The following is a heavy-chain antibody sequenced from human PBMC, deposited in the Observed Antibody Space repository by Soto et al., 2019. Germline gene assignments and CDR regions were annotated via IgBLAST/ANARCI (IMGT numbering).Heavy chain of an antibody. D-gene: IGHD5-12*01. Sequence: SETLSLTCAVYGGSFSGYYWSWIRQPPGKGLEWIGEINHSGSTNYNPSLKSRVTISVDTSKNQFSLKLGSVTAADTAVYYCARSGPHSGYDALTQYYYYYMDVWGKGTTVTVSS. CDR2: INHSGST. CDR3: ARSGPHSGYDALTQYYYYYMDV. J-gene: IGHJ6*03. V-gene: IGHV4-34*01. CDR1: GGSFSGYY.